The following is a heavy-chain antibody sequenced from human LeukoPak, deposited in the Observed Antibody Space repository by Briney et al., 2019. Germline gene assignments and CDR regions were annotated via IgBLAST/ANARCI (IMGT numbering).Heavy chain of an antibody. V-gene: IGHV3-23*01. CDR3: ARDQWLVRDHYMDV. CDR1: GFTFSNYA. D-gene: IGHD6-19*01. J-gene: IGHJ6*03. Sequence: GGSLRLSCAASGFTFSNYAMSWVRQAPGKGLEWVSAISGSASSTYHADSVKGRFTISRDNDSNSLYLQMNSLRAEDTAVYYCARDQWLVRDHYMDVWGKGTTVIVSS. CDR2: ISGSASST.